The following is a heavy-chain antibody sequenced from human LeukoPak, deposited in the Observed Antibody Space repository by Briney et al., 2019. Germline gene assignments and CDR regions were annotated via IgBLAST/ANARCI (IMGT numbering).Heavy chain of an antibody. V-gene: IGHV4-39*07. CDR1: GGSISSGDYY. D-gene: IGHD2-8*01. J-gene: IGHJ1*01. CDR2: INHSGST. CDR3: ARNGFRFLVAEYFQH. Sequence: SEILSLTCTVSGGSISSGDYYWSWIRQPPGKGLEWIGEINHSGSTNYNPSLKSRVTISVDTSKNQFSLKLSSVTAADTAVYYCARNGFRFLVAEYFQHWGQGTLVTVSS.